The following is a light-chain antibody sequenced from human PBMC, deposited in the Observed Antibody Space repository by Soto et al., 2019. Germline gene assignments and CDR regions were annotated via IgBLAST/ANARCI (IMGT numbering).Light chain of an antibody. J-gene: IGLJ1*01. CDR1: SFNIGKNY. CDR3: GSWDSNLNIGV. CDR2: ENF. Sequence: QSVLTQPPSVSAAPGQRVTISCSGTSFNIGKNYVSWYRQLPGTAPKLLIYENFKRPSGVPDRISGSKSGTSATLGITGLQTGDEADYYRGSWDSNLNIGVFGTGTKVTVL. V-gene: IGLV1-51*02.